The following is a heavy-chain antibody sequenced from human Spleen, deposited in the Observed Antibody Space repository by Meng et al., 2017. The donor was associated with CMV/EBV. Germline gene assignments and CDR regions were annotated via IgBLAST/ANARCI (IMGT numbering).Heavy chain of an antibody. D-gene: IGHD3-22*01. V-gene: IGHV3-30-3*01. Sequence: GESLKISCAASGFTFSSYAMSWVRQAPGKGLEWVALISYDGSNKYYADSVKGRFTISRDNAKNSLYLQMNSLRAEDTAVYYCARGTSQVLTLYYYDSSGYLGWGQGTLVTVSS. CDR3: ARGTSQVLTLYYYDSSGYLG. J-gene: IGHJ4*02. CDR2: ISYDGSNK. CDR1: GFTFSSYA.